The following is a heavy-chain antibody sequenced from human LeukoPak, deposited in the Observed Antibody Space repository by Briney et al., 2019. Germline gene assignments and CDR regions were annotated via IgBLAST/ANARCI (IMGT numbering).Heavy chain of an antibody. D-gene: IGHD4-11*01. CDR2: INPNSGGT. V-gene: IGHV1-2*02. CDR1: GYTFSAYY. J-gene: IGHJ4*02. Sequence: ASVKVSCKASGYTFSAYYMHWVRQAPGQGLEWMGWINPNSGGTNYAQKFQGRVTMTRDTSISTAYMELTRLRSDDTAVYYCARLNETTTVRFGDYWGQGTLVTVSS. CDR3: ARLNETTTVRFGDY.